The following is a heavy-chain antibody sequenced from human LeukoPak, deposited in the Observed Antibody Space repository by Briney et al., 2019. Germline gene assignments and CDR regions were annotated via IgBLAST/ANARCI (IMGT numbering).Heavy chain of an antibody. V-gene: IGHV4-34*01. D-gene: IGHD3-9*01. CDR2: NNHSGST. J-gene: IGHJ4*02. CDR1: GGSFSGYY. Sequence: SSETLSLTCAVYGGSFSGYYWSWIRQPPGKGLEWIGENNHSGSTNYNPSLKGRVTISVDTSKNQFSLKLSSVTAADTAVYYCARLPYYDILTGYYTSDYWGQGTLVTVSS. CDR3: ARLPYYDILTGYYTSDY.